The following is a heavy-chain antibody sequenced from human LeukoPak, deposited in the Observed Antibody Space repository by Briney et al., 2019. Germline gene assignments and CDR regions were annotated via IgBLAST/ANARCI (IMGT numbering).Heavy chain of an antibody. V-gene: IGHV4-61*02. Sequence: SQTLSLTCTVSGGSISSGTYYWSWIRQPAGKGLEWIGRFYTSGSTNYNPSLKSRVTISVDTSKNQFSLKLSSVTAADTAVYYCARDPDTAMVTWGGGFDYWGQGTLVTVPS. D-gene: IGHD5-18*01. CDR1: GGSISSGTYY. J-gene: IGHJ4*02. CDR3: ARDPDTAMVTWGGGFDY. CDR2: FYTSGST.